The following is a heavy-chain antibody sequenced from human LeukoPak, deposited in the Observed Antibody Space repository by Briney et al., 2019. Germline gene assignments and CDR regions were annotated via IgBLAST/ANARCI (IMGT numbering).Heavy chain of an antibody. J-gene: IGHJ6*03. Sequence: SETLSLTCAVYGGSFSGYYWSWIRQPPGKGLEWIGEINHSGSTNYNPSLKSRVTISVDTSKNQFSLKLSSVTAADTAVYYCARGLSGSYYLTYYYMDVWGKGTTVTVSS. CDR1: GGSFSGYY. CDR3: ARGLSGSYYLTYYYMDV. V-gene: IGHV4-34*01. CDR2: INHSGST. D-gene: IGHD3-10*01.